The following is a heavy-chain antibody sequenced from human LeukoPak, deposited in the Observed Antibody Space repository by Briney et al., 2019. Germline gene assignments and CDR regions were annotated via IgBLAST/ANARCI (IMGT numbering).Heavy chain of an antibody. CDR3: ARVLVRGAVGD. V-gene: IGHV3-48*03. J-gene: IGHJ4*02. Sequence: PGGSLRLSCAASGFTFSSYEMNWVRQAPGKGLEWVSYISSSGSTIYYAGSVKGRFTISRDNAKNSLYLQMNSLRAEDTAVYYCARVLVRGAVGDWGQGTLVTVSS. CDR2: ISSSGSTI. CDR1: GFTFSSYE. D-gene: IGHD3-10*01.